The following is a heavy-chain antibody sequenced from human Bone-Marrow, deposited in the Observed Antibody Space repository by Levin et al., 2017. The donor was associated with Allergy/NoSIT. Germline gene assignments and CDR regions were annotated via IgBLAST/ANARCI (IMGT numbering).Heavy chain of an antibody. D-gene: IGHD4-17*01. CDR1: GFTFSTYS. V-gene: IGHV3-21*01. CDR2: ISRSGNYI. Sequence: GGSLRLSCAASGFTFSTYSMHWVRQAPGKGLQWVSSISRSGNYIYYADSMKGRLTISRDNAKNSLYLQMNSLRVEDTAIYYCTRGPPGEMTTVGFGGWFDPWGQGTLVTVSS. CDR3: TRGPPGEMTTVGFGGWFDP. J-gene: IGHJ5*02.